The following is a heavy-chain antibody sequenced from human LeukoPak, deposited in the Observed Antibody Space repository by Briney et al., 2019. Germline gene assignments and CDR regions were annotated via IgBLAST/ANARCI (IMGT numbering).Heavy chain of an antibody. J-gene: IGHJ5*02. CDR3: ARSLYSSSTRKSWFDP. V-gene: IGHV4-59*11. CDR2: IYYSGST. D-gene: IGHD6-6*01. Sequence: SETLSLTCTVSGGSISSHYWSWIRQPPGKGLEWIGYIYYSGSTNYNPSLKSRVTISVDTSKNQFSLKLSSVTAADAAVYYCARSLYSSSTRKSWFDPWGQGTLVTVSS. CDR1: GGSISSHY.